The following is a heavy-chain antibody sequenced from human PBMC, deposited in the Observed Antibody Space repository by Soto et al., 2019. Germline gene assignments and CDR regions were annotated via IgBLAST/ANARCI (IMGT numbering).Heavy chain of an antibody. V-gene: IGHV4-39*01. D-gene: IGHD2-8*01. J-gene: IGHJ4*02. CDR2: IYYTGST. CDR1: GGSIRSGDSY. CDR3: ARHERNGHAKFDY. Sequence: SETLSLTCTVSGGSIRSGDSYWGWIRQPPGRGLEWIASIYYTGSTCYTPSLKSRVSISVDTSKNQFSLKFSSVTAADTAVYFCARHERNGHAKFDYWGQGTLVTVSS.